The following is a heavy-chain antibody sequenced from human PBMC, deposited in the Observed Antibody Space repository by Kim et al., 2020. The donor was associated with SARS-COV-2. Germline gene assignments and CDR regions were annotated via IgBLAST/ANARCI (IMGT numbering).Heavy chain of an antibody. CDR2: INHGGTI. D-gene: IGHD3-10*01. J-gene: IGHJ2*01. CDR1: GGSFSGYD. Sequence: SETLSLTCAVYGGSFSGYDWTWIRQPPGKGLEWIGEINHGGTINYNPSLKSRVTISIDTSKNQISLKLNSVTAADTAVYYCAREIKRYYYASESYYNRRHVHFDLWGRGTLITVST. CDR3: AREIKRYYYASESYYNRRHVHFDL. V-gene: IGHV4-34*01.